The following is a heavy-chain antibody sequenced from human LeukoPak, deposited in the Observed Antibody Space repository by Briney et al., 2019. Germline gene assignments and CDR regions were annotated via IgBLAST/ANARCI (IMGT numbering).Heavy chain of an antibody. V-gene: IGHV4-4*07. D-gene: IGHD3-22*01. J-gene: IGHJ4*02. Sequence: SETLSLTCTVSGGSISSYYWSWILQPAGKGLDWIGRIYTSGSTNYNPSLKSRVTMSVDTSKNQFSLKLSSVTAADTAVYYCARDLGGYDSSGYFPLFDYWGQGTLVTVSS. CDR2: IYTSGST. CDR3: ARDLGGYDSSGYFPLFDY. CDR1: GGSISSYY.